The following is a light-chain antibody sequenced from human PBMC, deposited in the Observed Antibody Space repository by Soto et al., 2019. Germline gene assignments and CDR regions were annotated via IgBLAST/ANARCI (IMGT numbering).Light chain of an antibody. V-gene: IGLV2-14*03. CDR1: SSDVGGYNF. CDR2: EVS. J-gene: IGLJ1*01. CDR3: SSYTTSSTVV. Sequence: QSALTQPASVSGSPGQSITISCTGTSSDVGGYNFVSWYQQHPAKAPKLMIYEVSSRPSGVSNRFSGSKSGNTASLTISGLQPEDEADYYCSSYTTSSTVVFGTGTKLTVL.